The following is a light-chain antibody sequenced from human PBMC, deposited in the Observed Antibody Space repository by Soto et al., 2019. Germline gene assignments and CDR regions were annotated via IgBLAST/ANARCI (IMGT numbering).Light chain of an antibody. V-gene: IGKV1-27*01. CDR2: AAS. Sequence: DIQMTPAPSSLSASVGDRVTITCRAIQLISNFLAWYQQKPGKGPKLLIYAASTLQSGVPSRFSGSGSGTDFTLTITSLKPEDVSTYYCQEYNSAPWTFGQGTKVEIQ. CDR3: QEYNSAPWT. CDR1: QLISNF. J-gene: IGKJ1*01.